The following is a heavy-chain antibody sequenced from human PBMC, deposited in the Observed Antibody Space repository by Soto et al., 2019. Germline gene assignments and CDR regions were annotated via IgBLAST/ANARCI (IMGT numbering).Heavy chain of an antibody. CDR1: VFTCSSYA. V-gene: IGHV3-23*01. CDR2: ISGSGGST. Sequence: AWGSLRLCCWASVFTCSSYAMSWFRQAPGKGLEWVSAISGSGGSTYNADSVKGRFTISRDNSKNTLYLQMNSLRAEDTAVYYCAKSAGKQLVPDYWGQGTLVTVSS. CDR3: AKSAGKQLVPDY. D-gene: IGHD6-13*01. J-gene: IGHJ4*02.